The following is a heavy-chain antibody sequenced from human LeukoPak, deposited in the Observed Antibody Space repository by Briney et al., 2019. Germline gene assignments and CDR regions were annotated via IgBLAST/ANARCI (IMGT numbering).Heavy chain of an antibody. CDR2: VYYSEST. V-gene: IGHV4-59*01. CDR3: ARGDSGSFSQFDC. Sequence: SETLSLTCTVSGGSISSYYWSWIRQPPGKGLEWIGYVYYSESTNYNPSLKSRVTISVDTSKNQFSLELTSVTAADTAVYYCARGDSGSFSQFDCWGQGTLVTVSS. D-gene: IGHD1-26*01. CDR1: GGSISSYY. J-gene: IGHJ4*02.